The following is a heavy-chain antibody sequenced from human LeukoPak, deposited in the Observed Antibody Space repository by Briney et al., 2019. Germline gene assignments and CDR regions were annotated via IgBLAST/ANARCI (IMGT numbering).Heavy chain of an antibody. D-gene: IGHD7-27*01. V-gene: IGHV4-59*11. J-gene: IGHJ3*02. Sequence: KPSETLSLTCTVSGGSIRGHYWSWIRQPPGKGLEWIGCIHHSGSTNYNPSLKSRLTTSVDTSKNQFSLKLSSVTAADTAVYYCARVTDSTGVWAFDIWGQGTMFTVSS. CDR3: ARVTDSTGVWAFDI. CDR2: IHHSGST. CDR1: GGSIRGHY.